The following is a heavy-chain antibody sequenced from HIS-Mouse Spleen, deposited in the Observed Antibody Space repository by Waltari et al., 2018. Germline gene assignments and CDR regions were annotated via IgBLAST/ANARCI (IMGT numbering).Heavy chain of an antibody. V-gene: IGHV4-39*07. CDR2: IYYSGST. CDR3: AREIPYSSSWYDWYFDL. D-gene: IGHD6-13*01. J-gene: IGHJ2*01. Sequence: QLQLQESGPGLVKPSATLSLTCTVSGGSISSSSSYCGWIRQPPGKGLEWIGSIYYSGSTYYNPSLKSRVTISVDTSKNQFSLKLSSVTAADTAVYYCAREIPYSSSWYDWYFDLWGRGTLVTVSS. CDR1: GGSISSSSSY.